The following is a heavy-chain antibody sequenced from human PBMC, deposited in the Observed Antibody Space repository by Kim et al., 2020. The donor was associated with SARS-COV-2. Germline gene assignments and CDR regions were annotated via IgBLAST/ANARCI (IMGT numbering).Heavy chain of an antibody. D-gene: IGHD3-10*01. V-gene: IGHV4-39*07. J-gene: IGHJ6*01. CDR2: IYESGAT. Sequence: SETLSLTCTVSGVSLSSSTYYWGWIRQPPGKGLEWIGSIYESGATSYSSSLKSRVSISVDTSKNQISLKLTSVTAADTAAYFCARGWFGELTYFYYGMYV. CDR3: ARGWFGELTYFYYGMYV. CDR1: GVSLSSSTYY.